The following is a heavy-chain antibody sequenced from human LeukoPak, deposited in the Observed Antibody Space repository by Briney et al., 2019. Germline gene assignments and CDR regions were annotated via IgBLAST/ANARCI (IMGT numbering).Heavy chain of an antibody. J-gene: IGHJ6*02. CDR1: GGSISSGDYY. CDR3: ARDGLDRYYYGMDV. CDR2: IYYSGST. D-gene: IGHD3-9*01. V-gene: IGHV4-30-4*02. Sequence: SETLSLTCTVSGGSISSGDYYWSWIRQPPGKGLEWIGYIYYSGSTYYNPSLKSRVTISVDTSKNQFSLKLSSVTAADTAVYYCARDGLDRYYYGMDVWGQGTTVTVSS.